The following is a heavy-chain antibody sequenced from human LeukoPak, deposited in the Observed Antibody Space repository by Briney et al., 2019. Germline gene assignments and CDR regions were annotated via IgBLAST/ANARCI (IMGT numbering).Heavy chain of an antibody. CDR3: AGHHPRNTVDF. D-gene: IGHD2/OR15-2a*01. Sequence: SETLSLTCTVSGGSISSYYWSWLRQPPGKGLGWIGYIYYSGSTNYNPSLKSRVTISVDTSKNQFSLKLSSVTAADTAVYYCAGHHPRNTVDFWGQGTLVTVSS. CDR2: IYYSGST. J-gene: IGHJ4*02. CDR1: GGSISSYY. V-gene: IGHV4-59*08.